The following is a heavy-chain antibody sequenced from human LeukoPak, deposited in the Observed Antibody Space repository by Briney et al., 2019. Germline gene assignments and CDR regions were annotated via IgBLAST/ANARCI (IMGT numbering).Heavy chain of an antibody. D-gene: IGHD1-14*01. J-gene: IGHJ3*02. V-gene: IGHV1-46*01. CDR2: INPNTGST. CDR3: ARDLNPQSIGMRAFDI. Sequence: SVKASCKASGYTFTNFYLHWVRQAPGQGLEWMGIINPNTGSTTYAPKFQGRVTMTRDMSTSTVYMELSSLRSEDTAVYFCARDLNPQSIGMRAFDIWGQGTMVTASS. CDR1: GYTFTNFY.